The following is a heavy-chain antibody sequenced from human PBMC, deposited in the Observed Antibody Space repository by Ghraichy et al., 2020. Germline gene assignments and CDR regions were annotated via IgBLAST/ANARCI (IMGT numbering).Heavy chain of an antibody. V-gene: IGHV3-11*01. J-gene: IGHJ6*02. CDR1: GFTFSDYH. CDR3: RVEMDTPNYYYYGMDV. Sequence: GGSLRLSCAASGFTFSDYHMSWIRQAPGRGLEWVSYISSNSGSTKYYADSVEGRFTISRDSAKNSLYLQMNSLRPEDTAMYYCRVEMDTPNYYYYGMDVWGQGTTVTVSS. D-gene: IGHD5-24*01. CDR2: ISSNSGSTK.